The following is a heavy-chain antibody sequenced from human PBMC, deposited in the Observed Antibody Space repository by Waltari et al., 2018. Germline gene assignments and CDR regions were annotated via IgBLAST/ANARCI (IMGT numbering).Heavy chain of an antibody. CDR1: GGSISSYH. J-gene: IGHJ2*01. D-gene: IGHD6-19*01. CDR2: IYTRGST. V-gene: IGHV4-4*07. CDR3: ARARRVAVAGDDWYFDL. Sequence: VQLQESGPGLVTPSETLSLTCTVSGGSISSYHWRWLRQPAGGGVEWIGRIYTRGSTNYNPSRKTRVTKSVDTSKNQFSLKLSSVTAADTAGYYCARARRVAVAGDDWYFDLWGRGTLVTVSS.